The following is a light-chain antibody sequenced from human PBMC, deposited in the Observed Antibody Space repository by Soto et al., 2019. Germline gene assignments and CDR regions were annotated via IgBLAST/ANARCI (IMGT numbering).Light chain of an antibody. J-gene: IGKJ1*01. V-gene: IGKV1-5*03. CDR2: KAS. Sequence: IQMTQSPSTLSASVGDRVTITCRASQTISNWLAWYQQKPGKAPKLLIYKASTLESGVPSRFSGSGSGTEFTLTISSLQPEDFATYYCQQYNSYSQTFGQWTKVEIK. CDR1: QTISNW. CDR3: QQYNSYSQT.